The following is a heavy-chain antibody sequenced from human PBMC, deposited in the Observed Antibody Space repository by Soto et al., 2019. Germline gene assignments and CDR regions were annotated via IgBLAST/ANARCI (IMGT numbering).Heavy chain of an antibody. Sequence: PSETLSLTCTVSGGSISNSNYYWGWIRQPPGKGLEWIGSIYYSGSTYYSPSLNSRVSISVDTSKNQFSLNLRSVTAADTVVYYCARVSTVTKLDYWGHGMLVTVSS. J-gene: IGHJ4*01. V-gene: IGHV4-39*01. CDR3: ARVSTVTKLDY. D-gene: IGHD4-17*01. CDR2: IYYSGST. CDR1: GGSISNSNYY.